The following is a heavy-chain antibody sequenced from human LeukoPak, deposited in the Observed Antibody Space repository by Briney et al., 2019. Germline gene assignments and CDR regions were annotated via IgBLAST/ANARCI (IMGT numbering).Heavy chain of an antibody. Sequence: GGSLRLSCAASGFTFSSYAMSWVRQAPGKGLEWVSSISGSGNRIYYADSVKGRFTISRDNSKNTLFLQMNSLRAEDTAVYYCAKNLYCGGGSCYPSALGMDVWGQGTTVTVSS. CDR1: GFTFSSYA. CDR2: ISGSGNRI. D-gene: IGHD2-15*01. J-gene: IGHJ6*02. V-gene: IGHV3-23*01. CDR3: AKNLYCGGGSCYPSALGMDV.